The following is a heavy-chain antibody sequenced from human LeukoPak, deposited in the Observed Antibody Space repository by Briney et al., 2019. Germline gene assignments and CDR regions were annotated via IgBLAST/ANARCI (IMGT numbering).Heavy chain of an antibody. CDR1: GFTFSSYG. CDR2: IRYDGSNK. J-gene: IGHJ3*02. CDR3: AKDNSPVVDPDGAFDI. V-gene: IGHV3-30*02. D-gene: IGHD2-15*01. Sequence: GGSLRLSCAASGFTFSSYGMHWVRQAPGKGLEWVAFIRYDGSNKYYADSVKGRFTISRDNSKNTLYLQMNSLRAEDTAVYYCAKDNSPVVDPDGAFDIWGQGTMVTVSS.